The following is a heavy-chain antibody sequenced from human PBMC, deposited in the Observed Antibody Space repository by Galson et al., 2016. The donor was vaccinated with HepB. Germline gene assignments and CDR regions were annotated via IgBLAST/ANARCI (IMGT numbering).Heavy chain of an antibody. J-gene: IGHJ4*01. CDR2: ISRDGSSL. CDR1: GFRFENYV. CDR3: VGADLYDFFGSHSSPLNY. D-gene: IGHD3-3*01. Sequence: SLRLSCAGSGFRFENYVMHWVRQAPGKALEWVSGISRDGSSLYYADSMGGRFTISRDNVKNSLYLEVHSLAPDDTAVYYCVGADLYDFFGSHSSPLNYWGRGTLVTVSS. V-gene: IGHV3-9*01.